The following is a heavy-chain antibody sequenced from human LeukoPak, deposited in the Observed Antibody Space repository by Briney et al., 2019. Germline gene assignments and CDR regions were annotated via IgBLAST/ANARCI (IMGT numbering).Heavy chain of an antibody. D-gene: IGHD2/OR15-2a*01. V-gene: IGHV4-59*01. Sequence: PSETLSLTCTVSGGSISSYYWRWLRQPPGKGRKGIGYIYYSGSTTSNPSLNIRVTISVDTSKNQFSLKLSSVTAADTAVYYCASVRILAFDYWGRGTLVTVSS. CDR1: GGSISSYY. CDR2: IYYSGST. CDR3: ASVRILAFDY. J-gene: IGHJ4*02.